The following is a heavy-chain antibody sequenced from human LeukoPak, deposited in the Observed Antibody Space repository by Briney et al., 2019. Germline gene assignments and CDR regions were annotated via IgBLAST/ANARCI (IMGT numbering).Heavy chain of an antibody. V-gene: IGHV3-48*03. J-gene: IGHJ4*02. CDR3: ASEVWTVAGRSLDY. CDR2: ISSSGSTI. CDR1: GFTFSSYE. D-gene: IGHD6-19*01. Sequence: GGSLRLSCAASGFTFSSYEMNWVRQAPGKGLEWVSYISSSGSTIYYADSVKGRFTISRDNAKNSLYLQMNSLRAEDTAVYYCASEVWTVAGRSLDYWGQGTLVTVSS.